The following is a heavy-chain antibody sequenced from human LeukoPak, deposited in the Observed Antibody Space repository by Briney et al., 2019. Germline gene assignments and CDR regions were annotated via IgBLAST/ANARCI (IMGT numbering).Heavy chain of an antibody. D-gene: IGHD3-22*01. V-gene: IGHV1-2*02. CDR1: GYTFIGYY. CDR2: INPNSGGT. Sequence: GASVKVSCKASGYTFIGYYMHWVRQAPGQGLEWMGWINPNSGGTNYAQKFQGRVTMTRDTSISTAYMELSRLRSDDTAVYYCARTYYYDSSGYYYDYWGQGTLVTVSS. J-gene: IGHJ4*02. CDR3: ARTYYYDSSGYYYDY.